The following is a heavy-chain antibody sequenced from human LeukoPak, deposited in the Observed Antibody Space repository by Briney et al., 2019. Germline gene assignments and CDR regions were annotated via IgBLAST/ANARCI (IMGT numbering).Heavy chain of an antibody. D-gene: IGHD2-2*01. Sequence: PSETLSLTCAVYGGSFSGYYWSWIRQPPGKGLEWIGKINHSGSTNYNPSLKSRVTISVDTSKNQFSLKLSSVTAADTAVYYCSTSSSYYYYMDVWGKGTTVTVSS. J-gene: IGHJ6*03. CDR3: STSSSYYYYMDV. CDR1: GGSFSGYY. V-gene: IGHV4-34*03. CDR2: INHSGST.